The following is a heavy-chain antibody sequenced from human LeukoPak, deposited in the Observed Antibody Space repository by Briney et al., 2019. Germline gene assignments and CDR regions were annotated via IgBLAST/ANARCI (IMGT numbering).Heavy chain of an antibody. CDR1: GYTFTGYY. CDR2: INPNSGGT. CDR3: AREEYYYDSSGYFAY. J-gene: IGHJ4*02. V-gene: IGHV1-2*02. Sequence: ASVKVSCKASGYTFTGYYMHWVRQAPGQGLEWMGWINPNSGGTNYAQKFQGRVTMTRDTSISTAYMELSRLRSDDTAVYYCAREEYYYDSSGYFAYWGQGTLVTVSS. D-gene: IGHD3-22*01.